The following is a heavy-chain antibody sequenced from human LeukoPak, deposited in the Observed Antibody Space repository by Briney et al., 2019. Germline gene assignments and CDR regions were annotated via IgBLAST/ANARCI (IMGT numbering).Heavy chain of an antibody. Sequence: GGSLRLSCAASGFTFSSYGMHWVRQAPGKGLEWVAVIWYDGSNKYYADSVKGRFTISRDNSKNTLYLQMNSLRAEDTAVYYCARALGVFFGGLDYWGQETLVTVSS. CDR1: GFTFSSYG. J-gene: IGHJ4*02. D-gene: IGHD3-16*01. V-gene: IGHV3-33*01. CDR3: ARALGVFFGGLDY. CDR2: IWYDGSNK.